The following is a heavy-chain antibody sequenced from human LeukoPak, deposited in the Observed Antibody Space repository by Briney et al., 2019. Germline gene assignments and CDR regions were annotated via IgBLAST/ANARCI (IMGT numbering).Heavy chain of an antibody. V-gene: IGHV4-39*02. D-gene: IGHD3-10*01. Sequence: SETLSLTCSVSGGSIGSSSYYWGWIRQPPGKGLEWIGSIFRTGSTYYSASLKSRVSISVDTSKNHIALKVTSVTAADTAVYFCVRRVGFYGSGSLNYFDPWGQGILVSVSS. CDR3: VRRVGFYGSGSLNYFDP. CDR2: IFRTGST. J-gene: IGHJ5*01. CDR1: GGSIGSSSYY.